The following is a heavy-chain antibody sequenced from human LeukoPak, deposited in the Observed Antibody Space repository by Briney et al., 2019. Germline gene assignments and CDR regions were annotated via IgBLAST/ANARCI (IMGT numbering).Heavy chain of an antibody. J-gene: IGHJ3*01. V-gene: IGHV4-38-2*01. Sequence: KPSETLSLTCVISGYSINSGHYWGWIRQPPGKGMEWIGSIYRGGDTYYNPSLKSRVTISLDTSKNQFSLRLTSVTATDTSVYYCARVGGQGTSYLEAFDVWGLGTLVSVSS. CDR2: IYRGGDT. D-gene: IGHD4-23*01. CDR3: ARVGGQGTSYLEAFDV. CDR1: GYSINSGHY.